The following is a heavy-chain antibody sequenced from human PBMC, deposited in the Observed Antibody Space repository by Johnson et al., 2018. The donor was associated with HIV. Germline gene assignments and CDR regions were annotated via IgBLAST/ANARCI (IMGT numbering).Heavy chain of an antibody. V-gene: IGHV3-30-3*01. Sequence: QVQLVESGGGLVQPGGSLRLSCAASGFTFSSYAMHWVRQAPGKGLAWVAVISYDGSNKYYADSVKGRFTISRDNSKNTLYLQMNSLRAEDTAVYYCARGRKTVTTIRPSAFDIWGQGTMVTVSS. CDR1: GFTFSSYA. D-gene: IGHD4-17*01. J-gene: IGHJ3*02. CDR3: ARGRKTVTTIRPSAFDI. CDR2: ISYDGSNK.